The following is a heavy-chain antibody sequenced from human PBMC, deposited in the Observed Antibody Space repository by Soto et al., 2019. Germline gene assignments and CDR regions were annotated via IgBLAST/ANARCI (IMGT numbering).Heavy chain of an antibody. J-gene: IGHJ4*02. CDR2: IYYSGST. CDR3: ASQPYYYDSSGYYYVDY. CDR1: GGSISSSSYY. D-gene: IGHD3-22*01. Sequence: LETLSLTCTVSGGSISSSSYYWGWIRQPPGKGLEWIGSIYYSGSTYYNPSLKSRVTISVDTSKNQFSLKLSSVTAADTAVYYCASQPYYYDSSGYYYVDYWGQGTLVTVSS. V-gene: IGHV4-39*01.